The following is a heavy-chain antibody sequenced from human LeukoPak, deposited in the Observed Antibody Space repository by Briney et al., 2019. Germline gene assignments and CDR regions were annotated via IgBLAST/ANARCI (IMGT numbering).Heavy chain of an antibody. Sequence: PGGSLRLPCAASGFTVIRNYMSWVRQAPGKGLEGVPVIYSGGSTYYADSVKGRFTISRDNSKNTLYLQMNSLRAEDTAVYYCAREQSSWYAGYFDYWGQGTLVTVSS. V-gene: IGHV3-53*01. D-gene: IGHD6-13*01. CDR2: IYSGGST. CDR3: AREQSSWYAGYFDY. J-gene: IGHJ4*02. CDR1: GFTVIRNY.